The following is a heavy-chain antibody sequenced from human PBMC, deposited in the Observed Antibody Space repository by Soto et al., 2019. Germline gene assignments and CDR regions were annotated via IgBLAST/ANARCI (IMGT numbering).Heavy chain of an antibody. CDR3: AFSNGDLDVYGMDI. V-gene: IGHV3-23*01. D-gene: IGHD7-27*01. Sequence: EAQLLESGGGLVQPGGSLRLSCAASGFTFSRYAMSWVRQAPGKGLEWVSTVTGGGHTTYNADSVNGRFTISRDNSKNTLYLQMNNLRAADTATYYCAFSNGDLDVYGMDIWGPGTTVTVSS. J-gene: IGHJ6*02. CDR1: GFTFSRYA. CDR2: VTGGGHTT.